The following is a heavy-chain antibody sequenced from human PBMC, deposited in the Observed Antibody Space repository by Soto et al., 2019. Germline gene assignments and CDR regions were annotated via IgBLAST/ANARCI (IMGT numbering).Heavy chain of an antibody. CDR1: GFSFSTCA. CDR2: ISASGDTT. D-gene: IGHD3-22*01. V-gene: IGHV3-23*01. J-gene: IGHJ4*02. CDR3: AAQDTGYFVPFDF. Sequence: EVQLLESGGGLVQPGGSLRLSGAASGFSFSTCAVSWVRQAPGKGLEWVSSISASGDTTHYAESVRGRFTISRDNSRNTLHLQMSSLTAEDTAIYSCAAQDTGYFVPFDFWGRGTLVTVSS.